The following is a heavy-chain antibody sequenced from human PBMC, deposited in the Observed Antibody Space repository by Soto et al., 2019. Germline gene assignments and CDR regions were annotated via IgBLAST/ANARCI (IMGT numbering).Heavy chain of an antibody. CDR3: ARAAYYYDSSGHFDY. J-gene: IGHJ4*02. Sequence: QVQLVQSGAEVEKPGTSVKVSCMASGGTFSSYAISWVRQAPGQGLEWMGGIIPIFGTANYAQKFQGRVTITADESTSTAYMELSSLRSEDTAVYYCARAAYYYDSSGHFDYWGQGTLVTVSS. CDR2: IIPIFGTA. D-gene: IGHD3-22*01. CDR1: GGTFSSYA. V-gene: IGHV1-69*01.